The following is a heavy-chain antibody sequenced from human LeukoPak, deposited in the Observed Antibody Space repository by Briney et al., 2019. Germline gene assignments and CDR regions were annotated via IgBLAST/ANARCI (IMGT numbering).Heavy chain of an antibody. CDR1: GFSLTTSGVG. Sequence: SGPTLVKPTETLTLTCTFSGFSLTTSGVGVGWIRQPPGKALERLTLIYWDDEKRFSPSLKSRLTITKDTSKNQVVLTMTNMDPVDTATFYCARYLAVTGTGSFDYWGQGTLVTVSS. CDR3: ARYLAVTGTGSFDY. D-gene: IGHD6-19*01. J-gene: IGHJ4*02. V-gene: IGHV2-5*02. CDR2: IYWDDEK.